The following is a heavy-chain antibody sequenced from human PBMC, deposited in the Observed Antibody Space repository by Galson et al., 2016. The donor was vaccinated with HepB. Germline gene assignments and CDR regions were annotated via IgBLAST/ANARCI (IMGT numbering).Heavy chain of an antibody. D-gene: IGHD3-22*01. J-gene: IGHJ4*02. CDR1: GDSVSTNSAT. CDR2: TYYRSKWYN. CDR3: ARETYYDSSGFYPQPLGIDC. V-gene: IGHV6-1*01. Sequence: CAISGDSVSTNSATWNWIRQSPSRGLEWLGRTYYRSKWYNEYAVSVKNRISINPDTSKNQFSLQLNSVTPDDTAVYYCARETYYDSSGFYPQPLGIDCWGQGTLVTVSS.